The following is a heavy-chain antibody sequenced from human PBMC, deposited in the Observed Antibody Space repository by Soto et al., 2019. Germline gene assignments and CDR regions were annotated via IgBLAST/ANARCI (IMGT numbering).Heavy chain of an antibody. J-gene: IGHJ4*02. CDR2: IIPMFGTA. Sequence: ASVKVSCKASGGTFSRYAISWVRQAPGQGLEWMGGIIPMFGTANYAQKFQGRVTITAVESTSTAYMELSSLRSEDTAVYYCARQFDYESSGYYYPYWGQGTPVTVSS. D-gene: IGHD3-22*01. CDR3: ARQFDYESSGYYYPY. V-gene: IGHV1-69*13. CDR1: GGTFSRYA.